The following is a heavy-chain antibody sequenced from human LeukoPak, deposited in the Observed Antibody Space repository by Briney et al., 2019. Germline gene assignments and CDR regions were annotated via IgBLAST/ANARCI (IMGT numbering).Heavy chain of an antibody. CDR1: GFTFSTYS. D-gene: IGHD7-27*01. Sequence: GGSLRLSCAVSGFTFSTYSVNWVRQAPGKGLEWVSYIRSGSSTIWYADSVKGRFTISSDNAKSSLYLEMNSLRAEDTAVYFCARDHRWGFDYWGQGTLVTVS. V-gene: IGHV3-48*01. CDR3: ARDHRWGFDY. CDR2: IRSGSSTI. J-gene: IGHJ4*02.